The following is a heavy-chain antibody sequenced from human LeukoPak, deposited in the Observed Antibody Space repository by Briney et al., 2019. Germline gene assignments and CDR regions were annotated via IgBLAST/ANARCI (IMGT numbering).Heavy chain of an antibody. CDR3: ARNEYYYDSSGHDY. CDR2: ISGSGGST. V-gene: IGHV3-23*01. J-gene: IGHJ4*02. Sequence: GGSLRLSCAASGFTFSSYAMSWVRQAPGKGLEWVSAISGSGGSTYYADSVKGRFTISRDNSKNTLYLQMNRLRAEDTAAYYCARNEYYYDSSGHDYWGQGTLVTVTS. CDR1: GFTFSSYA. D-gene: IGHD3-22*01.